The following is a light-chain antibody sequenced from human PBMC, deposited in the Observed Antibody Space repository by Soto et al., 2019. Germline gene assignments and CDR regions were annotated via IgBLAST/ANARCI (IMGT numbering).Light chain of an antibody. CDR1: QSVSSN. V-gene: IGKV3-15*01. CDR2: GAS. J-gene: IGKJ1*01. CDR3: QQYNNWPRT. Sequence: EIVMTQSPATLSVSPWERATLSCRASQSVSSNLALYQQKPGQAPRLLIYGASTRATGIPARFSGSGSGTEFTLTISSMQYEDFAVYYCQQYNNWPRTFGQGTKVDIK.